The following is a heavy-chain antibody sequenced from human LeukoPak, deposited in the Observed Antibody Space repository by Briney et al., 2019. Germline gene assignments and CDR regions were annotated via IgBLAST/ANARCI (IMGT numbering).Heavy chain of an antibody. V-gene: IGHV3-21*04. Sequence: KSGGSLRLSCAASGFTFSSYSMTWVRQAPGKGLEWVSSISSSSTYIYYADSVKGRFTISRDNTKNSLYLQMNSLRAEDTALYYCASSAINGVYDYWGQGTLVTVSS. D-gene: IGHD2-21*01. J-gene: IGHJ4*02. CDR1: GFTFSSYS. CDR2: ISSSSTYI. CDR3: ASSAINGVYDY.